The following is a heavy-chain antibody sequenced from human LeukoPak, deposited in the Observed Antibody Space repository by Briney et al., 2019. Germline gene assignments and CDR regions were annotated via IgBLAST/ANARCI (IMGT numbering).Heavy chain of an antibody. Sequence: SETLSLTCTVSGGSISSYYWSWIRQPPGKGLEWIGYIYYSGSTNYNPSLKSRVTISVDTSKNQFSLKLSSVTAADTAVYYCARAPEYRGNWFDPWGQGTLVTVSS. CDR1: GGSISSYY. CDR2: IYYSGST. CDR3: ARAPEYRGNWFDP. D-gene: IGHD2-2*01. J-gene: IGHJ5*02. V-gene: IGHV4-59*01.